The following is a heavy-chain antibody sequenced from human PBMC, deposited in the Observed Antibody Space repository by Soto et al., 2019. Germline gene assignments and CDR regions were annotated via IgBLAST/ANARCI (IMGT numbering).Heavy chain of an antibody. CDR3: ATPPTGSLDV. J-gene: IGHJ6*02. D-gene: IGHD3-10*01. CDR1: GFTFSSYG. V-gene: IGHV3-30*03. CDR2: ISYDGSNK. Sequence: GGSLRLSCAASGFTFSSYGMHWVRQAPGKGLEWVAVISYDGSNKYYADSVKGRFTISRDNSKNTLYLQMNSLRAEDTAVYYCATPPTGSLDVWGQGTTVTVSS.